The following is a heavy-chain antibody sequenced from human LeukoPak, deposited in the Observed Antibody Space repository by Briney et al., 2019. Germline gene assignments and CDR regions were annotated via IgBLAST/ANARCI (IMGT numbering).Heavy chain of an antibody. Sequence: PSETLSLTCTVSGGSISSYYWSWIRQPAGKGLEWIGRIYTSGSTNYNPSLKSRVTMSVDTSKNQFSLKLSSVTAADTAVYYCARDGYGSGSYYMSWFDPWGQGTLVTVSS. CDR3: ARDGYGSGSYYMSWFDP. J-gene: IGHJ5*02. V-gene: IGHV4-4*07. CDR2: IYTSGST. D-gene: IGHD3-10*01. CDR1: GGSISSYY.